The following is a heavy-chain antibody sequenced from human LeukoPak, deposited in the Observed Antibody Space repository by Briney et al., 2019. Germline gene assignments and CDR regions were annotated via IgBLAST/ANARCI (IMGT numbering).Heavy chain of an antibody. D-gene: IGHD1-26*01. CDR2: IAPDGSTQ. J-gene: IGHJ4*02. Sequence: GGSLRLSCAASGFTFSLYSMTWVRQAPGKGLEWVANIAPDGSTQNYVDSLEGRFTISRDNPKNSLYLQMHSLRAEDAAVYYCARVIGGAIDHWGQGTLVTVSS. CDR3: ARVIGGAIDH. V-gene: IGHV3-7*01. CDR1: GFTFSLYS.